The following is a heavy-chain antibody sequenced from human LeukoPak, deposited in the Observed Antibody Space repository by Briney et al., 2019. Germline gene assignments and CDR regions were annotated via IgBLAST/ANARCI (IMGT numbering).Heavy chain of an antibody. CDR2: ISYDGSNK. V-gene: IGHV3-30*18. Sequence: GGSLRLSCAASGFTFSSYGMHWVRQAPGKGLEWVAVISYDGSNKYYADSVKGRFTISRDNSKNTLYLQMNSLRAEDTAVYYCAKFYGYCSSTSCFDYWGQGTLVTVSS. CDR1: GFTFSSYG. J-gene: IGHJ4*02. D-gene: IGHD2-2*03. CDR3: AKFYGYCSSTSCFDY.